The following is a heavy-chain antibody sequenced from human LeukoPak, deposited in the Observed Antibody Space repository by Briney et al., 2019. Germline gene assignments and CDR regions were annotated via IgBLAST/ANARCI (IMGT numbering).Heavy chain of an antibody. J-gene: IGHJ5*02. V-gene: IGHV4-61*02. CDR1: GGSITSGSYY. CDR2: IYTSGST. D-gene: IGHD6-6*01. CDR3: ARDLGYSSSSGDWFDP. Sequence: RASETLSLTCTVSGGSITSGSYYWSWIRQPAGKGLEWIGRIYTSGSTNYNPSLKSRVTISVDTSKNQFSLKLSSVTAADTAVYYCARDLGYSSSSGDWFDPWGQGTLVTVSS.